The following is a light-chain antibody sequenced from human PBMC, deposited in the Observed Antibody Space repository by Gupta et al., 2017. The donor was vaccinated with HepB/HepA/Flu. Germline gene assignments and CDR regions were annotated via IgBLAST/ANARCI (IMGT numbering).Light chain of an antibody. CDR2: AAS. J-gene: IGKJ2*02. Sequence: IQITQSPSSLSASVGDRVTIPCRASQSISSYLNWYQQKPGKAPKLLIYAASRVKSGVPSRFSGSGSGTDFTLTISMLQPEDFATYYCQQSESTPCIFGQGTKVEIK. CDR3: QQSESTPCI. V-gene: IGKV1-39*01. CDR1: QSISSY.